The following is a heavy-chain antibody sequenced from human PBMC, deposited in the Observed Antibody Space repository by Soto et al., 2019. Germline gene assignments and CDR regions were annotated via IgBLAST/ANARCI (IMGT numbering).Heavy chain of an antibody. CDR3: ASMSSMVRGVIRWFDP. D-gene: IGHD3-10*01. CDR2: INHSGST. CDR1: GGSFSGYY. Sequence: SETLSLTCAVYGGSFSGYYWSWIRQPPGKGLEWIGEINHSGSTNYNPSLKSRVTISVDTSKNQFSLKLSSVTAADTAVNYCASMSSMVRGVIRWFDPWGQGTLVTVSS. V-gene: IGHV4-34*01. J-gene: IGHJ5*02.